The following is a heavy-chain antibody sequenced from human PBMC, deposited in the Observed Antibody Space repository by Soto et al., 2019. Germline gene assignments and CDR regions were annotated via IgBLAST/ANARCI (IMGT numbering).Heavy chain of an antibody. CDR1: GGSIGTYY. V-gene: IGHV4-59*08. CDR2: IYYRGNT. Sequence: PSETLSLTCTVSGGSIGTYYWSWIRQPPGKGLEWIGYIYYRGNTDYNPSLKSRVTISLDTPKNQFSLKLSSVTAADTAVYYCARHPGYYDILTGYTTYYFDYCGQGILVTVSS. CDR3: ARHPGYYDILTGYTTYYFDY. D-gene: IGHD3-9*01. J-gene: IGHJ4*02.